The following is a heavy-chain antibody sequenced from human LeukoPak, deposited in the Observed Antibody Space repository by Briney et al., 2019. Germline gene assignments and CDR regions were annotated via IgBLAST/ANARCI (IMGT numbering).Heavy chain of an antibody. Sequence: GGSLRLSCAASGFTFSNAWMSWVRQVPGKGLEWVGRIKSKTDGGTTDYAAPVKGRFTISRDDSKNTLYLQMNSLKTEDTAVYYCTTGGPWELTAFDYWGQGTLVTVSS. CDR2: IKSKTDGGTT. CDR1: GFTFSNAW. CDR3: TTGGPWELTAFDY. J-gene: IGHJ4*02. V-gene: IGHV3-15*01. D-gene: IGHD1-26*01.